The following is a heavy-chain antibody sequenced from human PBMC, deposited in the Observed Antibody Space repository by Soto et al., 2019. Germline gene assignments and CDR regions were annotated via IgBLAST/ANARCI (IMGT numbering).Heavy chain of an antibody. D-gene: IGHD3-22*01. V-gene: IGHV1-46*01. CDR1: GYAFTGYY. J-gene: IGHJ4*02. CDR2: INPSGGST. CDR3: ARVRRSSGYYYGY. Sequence: ASVNGSWKASGYAFTGYYIHWVRQAPGQGLEWMGIINPSGGSTSYAQKSQGRVTMTRDTSTSTVYMELSSLRSEDTAVYYCARVRRSSGYYYGYWGQGTPVTVSS.